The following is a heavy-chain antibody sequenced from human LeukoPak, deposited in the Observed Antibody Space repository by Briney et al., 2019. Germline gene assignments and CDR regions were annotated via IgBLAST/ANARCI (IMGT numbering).Heavy chain of an antibody. CDR3: ARGGSGWFSDY. CDR1: GFTFSSYS. D-gene: IGHD6-19*01. V-gene: IGHV3-21*01. CDR2: ITSSNNYI. Sequence: GGSLRLSCAASGFTFSSYSMNWVRQAPGKGLEWVSSITSSNNYIYYGDSVKGRFTISRDDAKNSLFLQMNSLRAEDTATYYCARGGSGWFSDYWGQGTPVTVSS. J-gene: IGHJ4*02.